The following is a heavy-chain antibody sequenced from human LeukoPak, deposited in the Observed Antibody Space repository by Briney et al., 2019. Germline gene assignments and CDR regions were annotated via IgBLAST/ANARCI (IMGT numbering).Heavy chain of an antibody. J-gene: IGHJ4*02. D-gene: IGHD3-10*01. CDR1: GFTFTSYA. CDR3: ARSLWFGESYY. CDR2: ISSGSGYI. Sequence: AGGSLRLSCAASGFTFTSYAMNWVRQAPGKGLEWVSSISSGSGYIYYADSVKGRFTISRDNAKNSLYLQMNSLRAEDTAVYYCARSLWFGESYYWGQGTLVTASS. V-gene: IGHV3-21*01.